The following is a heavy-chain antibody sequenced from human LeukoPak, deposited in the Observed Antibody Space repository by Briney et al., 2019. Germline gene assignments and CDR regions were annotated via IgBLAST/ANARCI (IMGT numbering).Heavy chain of an antibody. CDR3: AREVGIVVVTDAFDI. J-gene: IGHJ3*02. V-gene: IGHV4-59*01. D-gene: IGHD3-22*01. CDR1: GDSISLYY. CDR2: VHDSGRT. Sequence: SETLSLTCTVSGDSISLYYWSWIRQPPGKGLEWIGFVHDSGRTDYNPSLKSRLTISLDTSKNQFSLKLTSVTAADTAVYYCAREVGIVVVTDAFDIWGQGTMVTVSS.